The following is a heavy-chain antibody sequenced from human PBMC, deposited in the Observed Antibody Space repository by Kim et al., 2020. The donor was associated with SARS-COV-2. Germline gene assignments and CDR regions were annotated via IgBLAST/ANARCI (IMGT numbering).Heavy chain of an antibody. J-gene: IGHJ4*02. CDR2: ISGGGSRT. CDR3: VKRVYSSTSSFDY. D-gene: IGHD6-13*01. Sequence: GGSLRLSCAASGFTFSSYGMNWVRQAPGKGLVWVSGISGGGSRTNYADSVKGRFTISRDNSKNMLYLEMTRLRAEDTALYYCVKRVYSSTSSFDYWGQGTLVTVSS. V-gene: IGHV3-74*01. CDR1: GFTFSSYG.